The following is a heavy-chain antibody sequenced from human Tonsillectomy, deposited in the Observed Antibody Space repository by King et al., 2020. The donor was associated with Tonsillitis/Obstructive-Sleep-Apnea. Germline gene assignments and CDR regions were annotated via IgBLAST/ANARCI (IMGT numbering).Heavy chain of an antibody. CDR3: ARHPLSFGELEVDS. CDR2: IYPGDSHT. D-gene: IGHD3-10*01. V-gene: IGHV5-51*01. CDR1: GYSFISYW. Sequence: QLVQSGAEVKKPGESLKISCKGSGYSFISYWIGWVRQMPGKGLEWMGIIYPGDSHTKYSPSFQGQVTIPADKSISTAYLQWSSLKASDTAMYYCARHPLSFGELEVDSWGQGTLVTVSS. J-gene: IGHJ4*02.